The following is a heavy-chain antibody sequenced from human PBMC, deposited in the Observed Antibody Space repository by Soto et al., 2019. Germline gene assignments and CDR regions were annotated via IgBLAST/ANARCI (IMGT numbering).Heavy chain of an antibody. CDR1: AVSLKSDA. CDR2: FGGSGGST. Sequence: VGSLRVTCVASAVSLKSDATNWDRHAPGKGLEWVSAFGGSGGSTYYAASVKGRFTISRHHSKDSLYLQMNSLRAEDTAVYYCANFLTMIVVVHWGPGPMVTVSS. D-gene: IGHD3-22*01. V-gene: IGHV3-23*01. CDR3: ANFLTMIVVVH. J-gene: IGHJ4*02.